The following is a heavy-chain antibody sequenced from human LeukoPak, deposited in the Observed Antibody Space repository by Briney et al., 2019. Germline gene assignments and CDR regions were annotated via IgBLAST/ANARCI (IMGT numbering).Heavy chain of an antibody. Sequence: SETLSLTCTVSGGSISSGDYYWSWIRQPAGKGLEWIGRIYTSGSTNYNPSLKSRVTMSVDTSKNQFSLKLSSVTAADTAVYYCARDYGDIAVAGTGWFDPWGQGTLVTVSS. CDR3: ARDYGDIAVAGTGWFDP. CDR2: IYTSGST. V-gene: IGHV4-61*02. J-gene: IGHJ5*02. D-gene: IGHD6-19*01. CDR1: GGSISSGDYY.